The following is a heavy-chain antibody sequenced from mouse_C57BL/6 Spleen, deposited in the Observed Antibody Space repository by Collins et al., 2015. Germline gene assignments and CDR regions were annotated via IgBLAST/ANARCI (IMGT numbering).Heavy chain of an antibody. D-gene: IGHD2-5*01. CDR1: GYSITSGYD. CDR3: AREGYSNPFDY. Sequence: DVQLQESGPGMVKPSQSLSLTCTVTGYSITSGYDWHWIRHFPGNKLEWMGYISYSGSTNYNPSLKSRISITHDTSKNHFFLKLNSVTTEDTATYYCAREGYSNPFDYWGQGTTLTVSS. J-gene: IGHJ2*01. V-gene: IGHV3-1*01. CDR2: ISYSGST.